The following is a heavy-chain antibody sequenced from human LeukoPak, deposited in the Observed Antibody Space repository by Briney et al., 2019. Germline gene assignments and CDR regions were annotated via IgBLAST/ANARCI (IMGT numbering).Heavy chain of an antibody. J-gene: IGHJ4*02. Sequence: KPGGSLRLSCAASGFTFSSYSMNWVRQAPGKGLEWVSSISSSSSYIYYADSVKGRFTISRDNAKNSLYLQMNSLRAEDTAVYYCAREGAAAGRDFDYWGQGTLVTVSS. CDR1: GFTFSSYS. V-gene: IGHV3-21*01. D-gene: IGHD6-13*01. CDR3: AREGAAAGRDFDY. CDR2: ISSSSSYI.